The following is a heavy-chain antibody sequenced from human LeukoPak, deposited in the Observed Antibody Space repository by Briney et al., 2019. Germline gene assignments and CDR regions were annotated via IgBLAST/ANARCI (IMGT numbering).Heavy chain of an antibody. D-gene: IGHD5-18*01. CDR2: IGSESNTYGT. Sequence: GGSLRLSCATSGFTFSGSALHWVRQASGKGLEWVGHIGSESNTYGTQYAATVRGRFTISRDDSKKTAYLQMNSLKTEDTAVYYCATVGGYSYGSGRGRPFDYWGQGTLVTVSS. J-gene: IGHJ4*02. CDR3: ATVGGYSYGSGRGRPFDY. CDR1: GFTFSGSA. V-gene: IGHV3-73*01.